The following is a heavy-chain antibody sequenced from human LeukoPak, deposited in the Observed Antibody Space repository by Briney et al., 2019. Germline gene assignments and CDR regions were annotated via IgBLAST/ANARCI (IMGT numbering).Heavy chain of an antibody. J-gene: IGHJ4*02. V-gene: IGHV3-48*03. D-gene: IGHD2-2*01. CDR3: ARANTPLTTSCPFDY. CDR1: GFTFSSYE. Sequence: GGSLRLSCAASGFTFSSYEMNWVRQAPGKGLEWVSYISSSGSTIYYADSVKGRFTISRDNSKNTLYLQMNSLRAEDTAVYYCARANTPLTTSCPFDYWGQGTLVTVSS. CDR2: ISSSGSTI.